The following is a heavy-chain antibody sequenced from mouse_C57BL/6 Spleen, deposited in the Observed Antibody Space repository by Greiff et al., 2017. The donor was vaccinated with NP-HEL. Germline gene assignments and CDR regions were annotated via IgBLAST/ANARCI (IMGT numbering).Heavy chain of an antibody. Sequence: EVQLQQSGAELVRPGASVKLSCTASGFNIKDYYMHWVKQRHEQGLEWIGRIDPEDGDTEYAPKFQGKATMTADTSSNTAYLQLSSLTSEDTAVYYCTHYYGSSYVRYFDVWGTGTTVTVSS. CDR2: IDPEDGDT. J-gene: IGHJ1*03. V-gene: IGHV14-1*01. CDR3: THYYGSSYVRYFDV. D-gene: IGHD1-1*01. CDR1: GFNIKDYY.